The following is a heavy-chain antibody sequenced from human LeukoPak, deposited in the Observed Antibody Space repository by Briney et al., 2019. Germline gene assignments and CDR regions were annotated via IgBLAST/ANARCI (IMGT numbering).Heavy chain of an antibody. CDR2: INHSGST. Sequence: SETLSLTCAVYGGSFSGYYWSWIRQPPGKGLEWIGEINHSGSTNYNPSLKSRLTISVDTSKNQFSLKLSSVTAADTAVYYCARAVSQYHQLRLVHAFDIWGQGTMVTVSS. J-gene: IGHJ3*02. V-gene: IGHV4-34*01. CDR3: ARAVSQYHQLRLVHAFDI. D-gene: IGHD2-2*01. CDR1: GGSFSGYY.